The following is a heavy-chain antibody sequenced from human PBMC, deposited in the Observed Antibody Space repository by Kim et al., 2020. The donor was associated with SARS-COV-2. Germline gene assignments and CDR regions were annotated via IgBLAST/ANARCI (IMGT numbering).Heavy chain of an antibody. CDR1: GGSFSGYY. CDR2: INHSGST. J-gene: IGHJ6*02. Sequence: SETLSLTCAVYGGSFSGYYWSWIRQPPGKGLEWIGEINHSGSTNYNPSLKSRVTISVDTSKNQFSLKLSSVTAADTAVYYCARGPVTSGSGSWETAYYYYGMDVWGQGTTVTVSS. V-gene: IGHV4-34*01. CDR3: ARGPVTSGSGSWETAYYYYGMDV. D-gene: IGHD3-10*01.